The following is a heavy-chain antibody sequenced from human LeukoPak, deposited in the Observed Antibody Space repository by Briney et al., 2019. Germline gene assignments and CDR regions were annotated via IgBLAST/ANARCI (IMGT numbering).Heavy chain of an antibody. Sequence: GGSLRLSCAASGFTFSSYAMHWVRQAPGKGLEWVAVISYDGSNKYYADSVKGRFTISRDNSKNTLYLQMNSLRAEDTAVYYCARADSSSWYLGAFDIWGQGTMVTVSS. CDR3: ARADSSSWYLGAFDI. CDR2: ISYDGSNK. D-gene: IGHD6-13*01. CDR1: GFTFSSYA. V-gene: IGHV3-30*04. J-gene: IGHJ3*02.